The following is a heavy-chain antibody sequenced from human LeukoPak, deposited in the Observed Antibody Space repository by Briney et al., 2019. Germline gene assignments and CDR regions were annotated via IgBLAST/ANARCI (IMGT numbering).Heavy chain of an antibody. Sequence: SETLSLTCAVYGGSFSGYYWSWIRQPPGKGLEWIGEINHSGSTNYNPSLKSRVTISVDTSKNQFSLKLSSVTAADTAVYYCARRGEVYYDSSGYPTLFDYWGQGTLVTVSS. J-gene: IGHJ4*02. V-gene: IGHV4-34*01. CDR1: GGSFSGYY. CDR3: ARRGEVYYDSSGYPTLFDY. D-gene: IGHD3-22*01. CDR2: INHSGST.